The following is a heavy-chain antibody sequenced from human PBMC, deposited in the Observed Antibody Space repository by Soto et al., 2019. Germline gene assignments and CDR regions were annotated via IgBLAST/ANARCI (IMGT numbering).Heavy chain of an antibody. CDR1: GGTFSSYA. J-gene: IGHJ6*01. D-gene: IGHD2-2*01. V-gene: IGHV1-69*01. CDR3: ARSKSSSTSFELSYYYYYGMDV. Sequence: QVQLVQSGAEVKKPGSSVKVSCKASGGTFSSYAISWVRQAPGQGLEWMGGIIPISDTTNYAQKFQGRVTINENESTSTAYMEMSSLRSEDTVVYYCARSKSSSTSFELSYYYYYGMDVWGQGTTVTVSS. CDR2: IIPISDTT.